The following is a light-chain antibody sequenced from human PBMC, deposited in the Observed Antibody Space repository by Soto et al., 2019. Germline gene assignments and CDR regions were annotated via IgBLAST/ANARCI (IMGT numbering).Light chain of an antibody. V-gene: IGKV3-15*01. CDR1: QSVYSN. CDR2: GAS. J-gene: IGKJ5*01. CDR3: QQYNSWPPIT. Sequence: EIERTLNPPKLFVSAGNGGTGSCRASQSVYSNVAWYQQKPGQAPRLLIYGASTRATGIPARFSGSGSGTEFTLTVSSLQSDDCAVYSCQQYNSWPPITFGQGTRLEIK.